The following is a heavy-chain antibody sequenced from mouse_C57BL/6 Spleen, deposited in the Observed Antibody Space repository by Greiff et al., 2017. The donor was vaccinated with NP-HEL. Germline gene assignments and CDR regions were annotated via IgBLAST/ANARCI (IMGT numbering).Heavy chain of an antibody. CDR1: GYAFSSYW. D-gene: IGHD2-3*01. Sequence: VQLQQSGAELVKPGASVKISCKASGYAFSSYWMNWVKQRPGKGLEWIGQIYPGAGDTNYNGKFKGKATLTADKSSSTAYMQLSSLTSADAAVYFCARNVVTTCWYFDVWGTGTTVTVAS. V-gene: IGHV1-80*01. J-gene: IGHJ1*03. CDR2: IYPGAGDT. CDR3: ARNVVTTCWYFDV.